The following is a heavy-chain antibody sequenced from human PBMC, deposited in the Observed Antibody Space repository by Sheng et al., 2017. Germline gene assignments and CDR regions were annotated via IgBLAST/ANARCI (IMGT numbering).Heavy chain of an antibody. CDR2: INPSGGGT. Sequence: QVQLVQSGAEVKRPGASVKLSCKASGYTFTSYYMHWVRQAPGQGLEWMGIINPSGGGTTYAQNFQDRVTMTRDMSTNTVYMELSSLRSEDTAVYYCARAPFSSAWDYWGQGTLVTVSS. CDR3: ARAPFSSAWDY. CDR1: GYTFTSYY. V-gene: IGHV1-46*01. J-gene: IGHJ4*02. D-gene: IGHD6-19*01.